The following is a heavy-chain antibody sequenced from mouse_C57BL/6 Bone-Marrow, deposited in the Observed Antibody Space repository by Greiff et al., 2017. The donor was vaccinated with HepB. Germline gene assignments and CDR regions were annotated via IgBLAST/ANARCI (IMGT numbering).Heavy chain of an antibody. CDR1: GFSLTSYA. V-gene: IGHV2-9-1*01. J-gene: IGHJ4*01. Sequence: VKLMESGPGLVAPSQSLSITCTVSGFSLTSYAISWVRQPPGKGLEWLGVIWTGGGTNYNSALKSRLSISKDNSKSQVFLKMNSLQTDDTARYYCARIGLLYPYYAMDYWGQGTSVTVSS. D-gene: IGHD2-12*01. CDR3: ARIGLLYPYYAMDY. CDR2: IWTGGGT.